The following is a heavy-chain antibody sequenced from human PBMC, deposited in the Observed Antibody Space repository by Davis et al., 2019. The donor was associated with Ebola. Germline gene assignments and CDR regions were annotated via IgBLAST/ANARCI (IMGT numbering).Heavy chain of an antibody. CDR1: GASIISYY. CDR3: ARDPSPYTGSFQFDY. V-gene: IGHV4-59*01. CDR2: IYYSGST. D-gene: IGHD1-26*01. Sequence: PSETLSLTCSVSGASIISYYWSWIRQPPGKGLEWIGHIYYSGSTKYNASLKKRVTISLDTSESQFTLKLSTVTAADTAVYYCARDPSPYTGSFQFDYWGHGSLVTVSS. J-gene: IGHJ4*01.